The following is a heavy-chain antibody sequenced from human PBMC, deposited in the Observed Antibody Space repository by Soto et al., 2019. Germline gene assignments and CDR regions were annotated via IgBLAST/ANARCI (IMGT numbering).Heavy chain of an antibody. D-gene: IGHD6-13*01. J-gene: IGHJ4*02. V-gene: IGHV3-33*01. CDR3: ARDRYAVIAAGGPDY. CDR1: GFTFSSYG. Sequence: QVQLVESGGGVVQPGRSLRLSCAASGFTFSSYGMHWVRQAPGKGLEGVAGIWYEGNNTYYADSVKGRFTISRDNSKNRRYLQMNSLKGEDTAVYYCARDRYAVIAAGGPDYWGQGTLVTVSS. CDR2: IWYEGNNT.